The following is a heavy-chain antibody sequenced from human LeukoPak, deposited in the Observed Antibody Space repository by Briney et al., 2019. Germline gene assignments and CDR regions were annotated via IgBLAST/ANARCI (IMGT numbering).Heavy chain of an antibody. CDR1: GYTFTGYY. J-gene: IGHJ6*03. CDR3: ARGRYCSSTSCYNVYMDV. Sequence: GASVKVSCKASGYTFTGYYMHWVRQAPGQGLEWMGWINPNSGGTNYAQKFQGRVTMTRDTSISTAYMELRRLRSDDTAVYYCARGRYCSSTSCYNVYMDVWGKGTTVTVSS. V-gene: IGHV1-2*02. CDR2: INPNSGGT. D-gene: IGHD2-2*02.